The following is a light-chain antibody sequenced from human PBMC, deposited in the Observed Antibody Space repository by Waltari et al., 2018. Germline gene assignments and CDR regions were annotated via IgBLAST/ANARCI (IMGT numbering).Light chain of an antibody. CDR3: SSYTSSSTPFYV. CDR2: EVS. J-gene: IGLJ1*01. Sequence: QSALTQPASVSGSPGQSITISCTGTSSDVGGYTSVSWYQQHPGKAPKLMIYEVSNRPSGVSNRFSGSKSGNTASLTISGLQAEDEADYYCSSYTSSSTPFYVFGTGTKVTVL. V-gene: IGLV2-14*01. CDR1: SSDVGGYTS.